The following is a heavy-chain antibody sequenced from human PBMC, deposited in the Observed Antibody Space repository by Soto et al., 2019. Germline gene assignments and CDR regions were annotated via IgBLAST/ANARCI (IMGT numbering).Heavy chain of an antibody. D-gene: IGHD2-15*01. CDR3: ASRRIVVVVAATPADYQPFDY. CDR2: INHSGST. Sequence: SETLSLTCAVYGGSFSGYYWSWIRQPPGKGLEWIGEINHSGSTNYSPSLKSRVTISVDTSKNQFSLKLSSVTAADTAVYYCASRRIVVVVAATPADYQPFDYWGQGTLVTVSS. J-gene: IGHJ4*02. CDR1: GGSFSGYY. V-gene: IGHV4-34*01.